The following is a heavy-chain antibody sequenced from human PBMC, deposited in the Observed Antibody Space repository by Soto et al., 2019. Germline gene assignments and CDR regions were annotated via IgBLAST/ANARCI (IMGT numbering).Heavy chain of an antibody. CDR1: GFTFSSYA. V-gene: IGHV3-23*01. J-gene: IGHJ6*02. D-gene: IGHD2-2*01. Sequence: EVQLLESGGGLVQPGGSLRLSCAASGFTFSSYAMSWVRQAPGKGLEWVSAISGSGGSAYYADSVKGRFTVSRDNSQHTLYLQMSSLRAEDTAVYYCAKAGSRYYYYYGTDVWGQGTTVTVSS. CDR3: AKAGSRYYYYYGTDV. CDR2: ISGSGGSA.